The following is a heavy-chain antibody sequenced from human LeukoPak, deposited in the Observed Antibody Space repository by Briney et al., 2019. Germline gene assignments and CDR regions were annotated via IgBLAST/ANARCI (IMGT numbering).Heavy chain of an antibody. J-gene: IGHJ4*02. V-gene: IGHV1-18*01. Sequence: RASVKVSCKASGYTFTTYGLSWVRHAPGQGLEWLGWISTYDDNIKYAQSLQGRLTLTIDTSTSTAYMELRSLTSDDTAVYYCARETYSNILTGTDYWGPGTLVTVSS. CDR1: GYTFTTYG. CDR2: ISTYDDNI. D-gene: IGHD3-9*01. CDR3: ARETYSNILTGTDY.